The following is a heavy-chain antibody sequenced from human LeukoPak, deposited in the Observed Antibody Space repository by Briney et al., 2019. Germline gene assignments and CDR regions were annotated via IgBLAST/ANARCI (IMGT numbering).Heavy chain of an antibody. J-gene: IGHJ4*02. V-gene: IGHV3-64D*06. Sequence: PGGSLRLSCSASGFTFSVYAINWVRQAPGKGLKCVSTIISNGGSTYYADSVKDRFTISRGNSKNTVFHQMSSLRAEDTALYYYVKEGLAFCGGDCYSYFDYWGQGTLVTVSS. CDR2: IISNGGST. CDR1: GFTFSVYA. D-gene: IGHD2-21*02. CDR3: VKEGLAFCGGDCYSYFDY.